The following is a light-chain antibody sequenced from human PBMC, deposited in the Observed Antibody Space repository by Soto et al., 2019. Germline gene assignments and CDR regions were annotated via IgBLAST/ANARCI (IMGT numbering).Light chain of an antibody. CDR1: QSVRTN. CDR3: QQYNNWPPVLT. V-gene: IGKV3-15*01. Sequence: EIVMTQSPATLSVSPGERATLSCRASQSVRTNLAWYQQKPGQAPRLLIYAASTRATGIPARFSGSGSGTEFTLTISSLQPEDFAVYHCQQYNNWPPVLTFGGGTKVEIK. CDR2: AAS. J-gene: IGKJ4*01.